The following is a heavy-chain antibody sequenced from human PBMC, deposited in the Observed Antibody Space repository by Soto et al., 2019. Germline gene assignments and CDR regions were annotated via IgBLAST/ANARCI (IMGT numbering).Heavy chain of an antibody. J-gene: IGHJ6*03. CDR2: MNPNSGNT. CDR3: ARAPFSTRNYYYYYYMDV. CDR1: GYTFTSYD. V-gene: IGHV1-8*01. Sequence: GASVKVSCKASGYTFTSYDINWVRQATGQGLEWMGWMNPNSGNTGYAQKFQGRVTMTRNTSISTAYMELSSLRSEDTAVYYCARAPFSTRNYYYYYYMDVWGKGTTVTVSS.